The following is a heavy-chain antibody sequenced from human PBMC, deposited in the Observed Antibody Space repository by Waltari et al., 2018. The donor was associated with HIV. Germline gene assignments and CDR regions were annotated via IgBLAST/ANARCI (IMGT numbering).Heavy chain of an antibody. V-gene: IGHV1-2*02. J-gene: IGHJ4*02. Sequence: HVQLVQSVAEVNKPGASVNVSCKASGYSFTGRYIHWARQAPGHGLEWMGRVNPENGDTHYAQNFQGRLTLTRDTSFTTAYMDMSGLTSKDTAVYFCASSSGNYHYFWGQGTLVTVSS. CDR1: GYSFTGRY. CDR3: ASSSGNYHYF. D-gene: IGHD3-10*01. CDR2: VNPENGDT.